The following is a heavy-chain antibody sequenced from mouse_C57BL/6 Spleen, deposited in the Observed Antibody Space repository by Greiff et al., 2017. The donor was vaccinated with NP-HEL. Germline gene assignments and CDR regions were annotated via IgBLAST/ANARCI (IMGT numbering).Heavy chain of an antibody. CDR2: INYDGSST. J-gene: IGHJ4*01. Sequence: EVQLVESEGGLVQPGSSMKLSCTASGFTFSDYYMAWVRQVPEKGLEWVANINYDGSSTYYLDSLKSRFIISRDNAKNILYLQMSSLKSEDTATYYCAREGVGSMDYWGQGTSVTVSS. D-gene: IGHD1-3*01. CDR3: AREGVGSMDY. CDR1: GFTFSDYY. V-gene: IGHV5-16*01.